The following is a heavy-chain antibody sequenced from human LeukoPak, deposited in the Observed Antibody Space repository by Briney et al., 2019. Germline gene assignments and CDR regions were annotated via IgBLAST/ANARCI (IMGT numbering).Heavy chain of an antibody. D-gene: IGHD5/OR15-5a*01. CDR1: DGSFSGYY. CDR2: IYYSGST. V-gene: IGHV4-34*01. CDR3: ARVYVAVDP. J-gene: IGHJ5*02. Sequence: SETLSLTCAVYDGSFSGYYWSWIRQPPGKGLEWIGSIYYSGSTYYSPSLKSRVTISVDTSKNQFSLKLSSVTAADTAVYYCARVYVAVDPWGQGTLVTVSS.